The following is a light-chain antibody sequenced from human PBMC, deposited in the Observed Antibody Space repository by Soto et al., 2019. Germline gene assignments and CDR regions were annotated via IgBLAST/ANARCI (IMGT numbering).Light chain of an antibody. Sequence: DIQMTQSPSTLSASVGDRVTITCRASQSIGDSLAWYQQKPGKAPYLLISDVSSLERGVPSRFSGSGSGTEFTLTISSLQPDDFATYYCQQYNSYSPWTFGQGTKVDNK. CDR3: QQYNSYSPWT. V-gene: IGKV1-5*01. CDR2: DVS. J-gene: IGKJ1*01. CDR1: QSIGDS.